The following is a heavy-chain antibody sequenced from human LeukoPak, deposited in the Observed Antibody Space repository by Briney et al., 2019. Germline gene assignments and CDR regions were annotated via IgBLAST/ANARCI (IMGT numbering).Heavy chain of an antibody. CDR3: ARGRTYYYGSGSYFDI. D-gene: IGHD3-10*01. CDR1: GFTFSTYG. Sequence: GRSLRLSCAASGFTFSTYGMHWVRQAPGKGLEWVAVISYDGSNKYYADSVKGRFTISRDNSKNTLYLQMNSLRAEDTAVYYCARGRTYYYGSGSYFDIWGQGTMVTVSS. CDR2: ISYDGSNK. V-gene: IGHV3-30*03. J-gene: IGHJ3*02.